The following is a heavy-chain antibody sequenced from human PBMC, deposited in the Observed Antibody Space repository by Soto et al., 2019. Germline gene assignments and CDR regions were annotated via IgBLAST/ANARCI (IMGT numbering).Heavy chain of an antibody. V-gene: IGHV4-59*08. D-gene: IGHD3-22*01. CDR3: ARGSYYYDNRDYYHY. J-gene: IGHJ4*02. CDR2: IYYSGST. Sequence: KPSETLSLTCTVSGGSISNSYWSWIRQSPGKGLEWIGYIYYSGSTYYNPSLKSRVTISVDTSKNQFSLKLSSVTAADTAVYYCARGSYYYDNRDYYHYWGQGTLVTVSS. CDR1: GGSISNSY.